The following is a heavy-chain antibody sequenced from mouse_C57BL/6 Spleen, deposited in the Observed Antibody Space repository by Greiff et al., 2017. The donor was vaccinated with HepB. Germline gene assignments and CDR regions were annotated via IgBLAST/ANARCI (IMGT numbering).Heavy chain of an antibody. D-gene: IGHD2-1*01. J-gene: IGHJ3*01. CDR3: TRDDAAFYSSWFAY. Sequence: EVQRVESGEGLVKPGGSLKLSCAASGFTFSSYAMSWVRQTPEKRLEWVAYISSGGDYIYYADTVKGRFTISRDNARNTLYLQMSSLKSEDTAMYYCTRDDAAFYSSWFAYWGQGTLVTVSA. CDR1: GFTFSSYA. V-gene: IGHV5-9-1*02. CDR2: ISSGGDYI.